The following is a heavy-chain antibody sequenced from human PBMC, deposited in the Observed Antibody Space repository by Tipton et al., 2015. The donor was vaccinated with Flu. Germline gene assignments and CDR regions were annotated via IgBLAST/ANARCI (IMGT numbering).Heavy chain of an antibody. J-gene: IGHJ6*02. CDR3: ARSTGIAARPSFYYYYGMDV. CDR1: GYSFTSYW. V-gene: IGHV5-51*01. D-gene: IGHD6-6*01. CDR2: IYPGDSDT. Sequence: MQLVQSGAEVKKPGESLKISCKGSGYSFTSYWIGWVRQMPGKGLEWMGIIYPGDSDTRYSPSFQGQVTISADKSISTAYLQWSSLKASATAMYYCARSTGIAARPSFYYYYGMDVWGQGTTVTVSS.